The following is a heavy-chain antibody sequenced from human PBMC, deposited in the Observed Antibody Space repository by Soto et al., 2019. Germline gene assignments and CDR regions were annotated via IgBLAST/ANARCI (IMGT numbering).Heavy chain of an antibody. Sequence: QVQLVQSGAEVKKPGSSVKVSCKASGGTFSSYAISWVRQAPGQGLEWMGGIIPIFGTANYAQKFQGRVTIAADETTSTAYMELSSLRSEDTAVYYCARKDSRYSSSFYYYYYGMDVWGQGTTVTVSS. CDR2: IIPIFGTA. J-gene: IGHJ6*02. CDR3: ARKDSRYSSSFYYYYYGMDV. V-gene: IGHV1-69*01. CDR1: GGTFSSYA. D-gene: IGHD6-13*01.